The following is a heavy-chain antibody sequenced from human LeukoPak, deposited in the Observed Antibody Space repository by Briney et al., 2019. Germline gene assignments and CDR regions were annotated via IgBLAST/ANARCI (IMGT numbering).Heavy chain of an antibody. Sequence: PSETLSLTCAVYGGSFSGYYWSWIRQPPGKGLEWIGEINHSGSTNYNPSLKSRVTISVDTSKNQFSLKLSSVAAADTAVYYCVRVPYCTNGVCYRWFDPWGQGTLVTVSS. CDR3: VRVPYCTNGVCYRWFDP. V-gene: IGHV4-34*01. D-gene: IGHD2-8*01. CDR2: INHSGST. J-gene: IGHJ5*02. CDR1: GGSFSGYY.